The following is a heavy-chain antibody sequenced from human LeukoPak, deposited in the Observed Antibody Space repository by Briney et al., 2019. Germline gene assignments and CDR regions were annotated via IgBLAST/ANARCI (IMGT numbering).Heavy chain of an antibody. Sequence: PTETLSLTCTVSGGSISSYYWSWIRQPPGKGLEWIGYMYHSGSTFYNPSLRSRVTISGDRSKNQFSLKLNSVTAADTALYYCARLEGSWNAFDIWGQGTMVTVSS. V-gene: IGHV4-59*12. CDR1: GGSISSYY. J-gene: IGHJ3*02. CDR3: ARLEGSWNAFDI. CDR2: MYHSGST.